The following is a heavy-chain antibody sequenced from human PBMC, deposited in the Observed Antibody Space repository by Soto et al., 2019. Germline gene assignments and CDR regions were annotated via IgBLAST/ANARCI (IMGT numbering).Heavy chain of an antibody. Sequence: EVQLVESGGGLVQPGGSLRLSCAASGFTFSSYSMNWVRQAPGKGLEWVSYISSSSSTIYYADSVKGRFTISRDNAKNSLYLQMNSLRAEDTAVYYCARDPGPSETTVIYYFDYWGQGTLVTVSS. J-gene: IGHJ4*02. V-gene: IGHV3-48*01. D-gene: IGHD4-17*01. CDR1: GFTFSSYS. CDR3: ARDPGPSETTVIYYFDY. CDR2: ISSSSSTI.